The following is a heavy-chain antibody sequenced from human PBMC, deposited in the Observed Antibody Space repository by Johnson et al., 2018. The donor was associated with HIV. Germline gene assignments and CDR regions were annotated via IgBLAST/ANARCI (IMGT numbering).Heavy chain of an antibody. V-gene: IGHV3-7*01. Sequence: VQLVESGGGLVQPGGSLRLSCVDSEIIFRNYLMSWVRQAPGKGLEWVANIKQDASEKNYVDSVKGRFTISRDNAKNSLYLQMDSLRAEDAAVYFCVREGRYSGYDPLKRNAFDIWGRGTMVTVSS. CDR2: IKQDASEK. J-gene: IGHJ3*02. CDR1: EIIFRNYL. D-gene: IGHD5-12*01. CDR3: VREGRYSGYDPLKRNAFDI.